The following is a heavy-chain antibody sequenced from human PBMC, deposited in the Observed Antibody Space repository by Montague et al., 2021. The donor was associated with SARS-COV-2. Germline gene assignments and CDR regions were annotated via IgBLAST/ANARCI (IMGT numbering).Heavy chain of an antibody. D-gene: IGHD5-24*01. J-gene: IGHJ4*02. CDR1: GGSISSYY. CDR3: ARDQGRWLQPGVYFDY. CDR2: IYYSGST. V-gene: IGHV4-59*01. Sequence: SETRSLIYTVSGGSISSYYWSWIRQPPGRGLEWIGYIYYSGSTNYNPSLKSRVTISVDTSKNQFSLKLSSVTAADTAVYYCARDQGRWLQPGVYFDYWGQGTLVTVSS.